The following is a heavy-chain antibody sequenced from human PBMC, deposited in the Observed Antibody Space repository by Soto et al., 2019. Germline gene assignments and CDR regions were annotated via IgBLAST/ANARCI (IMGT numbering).Heavy chain of an antibody. D-gene: IGHD3-10*01. CDR2: IYHSGNT. V-gene: IGHV4-4*02. J-gene: IGHJ4*02. CDR3: ARRWGEGRVDY. Sequence: QVQLQESGPGLVKPSGTLSLTCAVAGGSISSSNWWRWVRQPPGKGLEWIGEIYHSGNTNYNPSLKSRVNMAVDKSRTQFSLKLSSVTAADTAVYYCARRWGEGRVDYCGQGTLVTVAS. CDR1: GGSISSSNW.